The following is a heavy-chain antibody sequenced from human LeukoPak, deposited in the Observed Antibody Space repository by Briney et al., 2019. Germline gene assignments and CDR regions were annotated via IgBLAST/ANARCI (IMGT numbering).Heavy chain of an antibody. V-gene: IGHV1-24*01. D-gene: IGHD3-3*01. CDR2: FDPENGET. CDR1: GYTLTELS. CDR3: ATVPRIWSGYYTSEYFQL. Sequence: GASVKVSCKVSGYTLTELSMHWVRQAPGKGLEWMGGFDPENGETIYAQKFQGRVTMTEDTSTDTAYMELSSLRSEDTAVYYCATVPRIWSGYYTSEYFQLWGQGTLVTVPS. J-gene: IGHJ1*01.